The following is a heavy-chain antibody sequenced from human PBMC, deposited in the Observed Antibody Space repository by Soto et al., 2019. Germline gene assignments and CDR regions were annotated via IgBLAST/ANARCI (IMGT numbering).Heavy chain of an antibody. CDR1: GGSISSGGYS. Sequence: SETLSLTCAVSGGSISSGGYSWSWLRQPPGKGLEWIGYIYHSGSTYYNPSLKSRVTISVDRSKNQFSLKLSSVTAADTAVYYCARGPPNSIWGQGTLVTVSS. J-gene: IGHJ4*02. V-gene: IGHV4-30-2*01. D-gene: IGHD3-22*01. CDR2: IYHSGST. CDR3: ARGPPNSI.